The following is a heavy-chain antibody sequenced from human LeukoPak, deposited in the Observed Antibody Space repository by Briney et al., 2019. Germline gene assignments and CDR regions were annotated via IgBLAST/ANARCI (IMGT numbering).Heavy chain of an antibody. D-gene: IGHD6-13*01. CDR2: FYPEDGET. V-gene: IGHV1-24*01. J-gene: IGHJ6*03. CDR1: GYTLTELS. Sequence: ASVKVSCKVSGYTLTELSMHWVRQAPGKGLKWMGGFYPEDGETIYAQKFQGRGIMTEDTSTDTAYMELSRLRSHATAVYYCATSLPSPRLVAAAGLNYYYYMDVWGKGPTVSVSS. CDR3: ATSLPSPRLVAAAGLNYYYYMDV.